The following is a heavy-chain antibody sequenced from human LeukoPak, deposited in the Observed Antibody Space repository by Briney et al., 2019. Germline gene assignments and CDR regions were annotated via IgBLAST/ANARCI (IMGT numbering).Heavy chain of an antibody. CDR3: ANAGAVAGFFDY. CDR1: GFTFSSHA. V-gene: IGHV3-23*01. D-gene: IGHD6-19*01. Sequence: GGSLRLSCAASGFTFSSHAMSWVRQAPGKGLGWVSAISGSGGSTYYADSVKGRFTISRDNSKNTLYLQMNSLRAEDTAVYYCANAGAVAGFFDYWGQGTLVTVSS. J-gene: IGHJ4*02. CDR2: ISGSGGST.